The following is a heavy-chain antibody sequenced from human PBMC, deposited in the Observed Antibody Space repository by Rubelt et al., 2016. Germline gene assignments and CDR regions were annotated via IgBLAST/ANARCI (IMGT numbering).Heavy chain of an antibody. V-gene: IGHV4-59*12. CDR1: VGSLNSYY. CDR2: LYYSWRT. Sequence: QVLLQESGPGLVKPSETLSLPCTVSVGSLNSYYWNWFRQSPGQGLEWIGSLYYSWRTNYNPPIPHRVPTSMSTATNQFSLKMTLVTAADTAVYYCARAPTAYYGDNNPWPDSFDIWGQGAMVTVSS. D-gene: IGHD2-21*01. J-gene: IGHJ3*02. CDR3: ARAPTAYYGDNNPWPDSFDI.